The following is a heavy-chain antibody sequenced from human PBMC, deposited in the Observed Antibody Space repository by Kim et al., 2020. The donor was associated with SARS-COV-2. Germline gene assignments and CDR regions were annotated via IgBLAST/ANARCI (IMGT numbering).Heavy chain of an antibody. V-gene: IGHV3-23*05. CDR3: AKPSGDYWSFDI. D-gene: IGHD4-17*01. J-gene: IGHJ3*02. Sequence: YYAASVGGRFTLTRDNSRNALDLQMNSLRVEDSAVYYCAKPSGDYWSFDIWGQGTMVTVSS.